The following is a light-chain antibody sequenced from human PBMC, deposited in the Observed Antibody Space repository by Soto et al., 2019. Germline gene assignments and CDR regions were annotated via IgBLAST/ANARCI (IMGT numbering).Light chain of an antibody. CDR2: EVS. J-gene: IGLJ1*01. CDR3: TSYTSSSTPV. V-gene: IGLV2-14*01. CDR1: SSDVGGYNY. Sequence: QSVLTQPASVSGSPGQSITISCTGTSSDVGGYNYVSWYQQHPGKAPKLMIYEVSNRPSGVSNRFSGSKSGNTASLTIPGLQADDEADYYCTSYTSSSTPVFGTGTKLTVL.